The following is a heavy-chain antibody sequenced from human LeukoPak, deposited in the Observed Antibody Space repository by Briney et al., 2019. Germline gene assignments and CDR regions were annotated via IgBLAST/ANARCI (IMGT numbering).Heavy chain of an antibody. J-gene: IGHJ4*02. D-gene: IGHD3-22*01. V-gene: IGHV3-48*01. CDR2: ISSSSTI. CDR1: GFTFSSYS. Sequence: GGSLRLSCAASGFTFSSYSMNWVRQAPGKGLEWVAYISSSSTIYCADSVKGRFTISRDKAKNSLDLQMNSLRAEDTAVYYCARVLSDYYFDLFDYWGQGTLVTVSS. CDR3: ARVLSDYYFDLFDY.